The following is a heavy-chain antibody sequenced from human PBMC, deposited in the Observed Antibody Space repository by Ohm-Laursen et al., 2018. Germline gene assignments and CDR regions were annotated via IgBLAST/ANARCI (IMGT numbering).Heavy chain of an antibody. D-gene: IGHD6-19*01. CDR1: GASISGYY. CDR3: ARALSSGIDY. V-gene: IGHV4-59*01. Sequence: SQTLSLTCTVSGASISGYYWNWIRQPPGKGLEWIGCISYSGTANYNPSLKSRVTISVDTSKNQFSLKLSSVTAADTAVYYCARALSSGIDYWGQGTLVTVSS. J-gene: IGHJ4*02. CDR2: ISYSGTA.